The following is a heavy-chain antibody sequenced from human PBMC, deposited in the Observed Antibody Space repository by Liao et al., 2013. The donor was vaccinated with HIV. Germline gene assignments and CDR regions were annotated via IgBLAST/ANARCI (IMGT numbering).Heavy chain of an antibody. J-gene: IGHJ4*02. V-gene: IGHV4-39*07. CDR2: VYHDGNT. Sequence: QMQLQESASGLVKPSGTLSLTCTVSGGSIRTSDYYWGWIRQPPGKGLEWIGTVYHDGNTYYNPSLKRRVTISVDMSKNQFSLKMRSLIAADTAVYYCARAGIEWWLFDYWGQGTLVTVSS. CDR3: ARAGIEWWLFDY. CDR1: GGSIRTSDYY. D-gene: IGHD2-8*01.